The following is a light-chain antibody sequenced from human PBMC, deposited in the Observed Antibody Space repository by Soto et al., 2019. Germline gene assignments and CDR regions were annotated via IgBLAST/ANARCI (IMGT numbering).Light chain of an antibody. V-gene: IGLV2-8*01. CDR3: YSYAGTNRGL. CDR1: SSDVGGYNY. CDR2: EVI. J-gene: IGLJ2*01. Sequence: QSVLTQPPSVSGSPGQSVTISCTGTSSDVGGYNYVSWYQQHPGKAPKLIIYEVIKRPSGVPARFSGSKSGNTASLTVSGLQAEDEAEYYCYSYAGTNRGLFGEGTKLTVL.